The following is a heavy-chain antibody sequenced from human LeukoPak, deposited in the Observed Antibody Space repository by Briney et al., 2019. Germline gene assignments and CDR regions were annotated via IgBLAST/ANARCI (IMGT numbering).Heavy chain of an antibody. CDR1: GFTFNYYA. CDR3: ATMECYYGSGPPAY. J-gene: IGHJ4*02. CDR2: IYSGGST. Sequence: GGSLRLSCAASGFTFNYYAMNWVRQAPGKGLEWVSVIYSGGSTYYADSVKGRFTISRDNSKNTLYLQMNSLRAEDTAVYYCATMECYYGSGPPAYWGQGTLVTVSS. D-gene: IGHD3-10*01. V-gene: IGHV3-53*01.